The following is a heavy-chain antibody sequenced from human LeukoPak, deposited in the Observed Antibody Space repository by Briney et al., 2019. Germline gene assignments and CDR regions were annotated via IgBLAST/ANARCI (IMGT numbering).Heavy chain of an antibody. D-gene: IGHD3-22*01. J-gene: IGHJ4*02. CDR1: EYTFTSHY. CDR2: INPSGGST. CDR3: ARVLNNSGYSDY. Sequence: ASVKVSCKASEYTFTSHYIHWVRQAPGQGLEWMGIINPSGGSTTYAQKFQGRVTMTRDTSTSTVYMELSSLKSEDTAVYYCARVLNNSGYSDYWGQGTLVTVSS. V-gene: IGHV1-46*01.